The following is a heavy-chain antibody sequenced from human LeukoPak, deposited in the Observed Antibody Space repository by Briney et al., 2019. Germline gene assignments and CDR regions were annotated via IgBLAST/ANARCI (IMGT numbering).Heavy chain of an antibody. CDR2: INPSGGSS. CDR3: ARAVVTSPRSTFDI. Sequence: AASVKVSCKASGYTFTSYYMHWVRQAPGQGLEWMGIINPSGGSSTYPQRFQGRVTMTRDMSTSTVYMELSSLRSEDTAVYYCARAVVTSPRSTFDIWGQGSMVTVSS. CDR1: GYTFTSYY. D-gene: IGHD4-23*01. V-gene: IGHV1-46*01. J-gene: IGHJ3*02.